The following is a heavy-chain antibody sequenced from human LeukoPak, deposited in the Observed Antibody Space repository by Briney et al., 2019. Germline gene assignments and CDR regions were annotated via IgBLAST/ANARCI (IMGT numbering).Heavy chain of an antibody. J-gene: IGHJ4*02. Sequence: SETLSLTCAVYGGSFSGYYWSWIRQPPGKGLEWIGEINHSGSTNYNPSLKSRVTISVDTSKNQFSLKLSSVTAADTAVYYCARGRHYYDYVWGSYRQYYFDYWGQGTLVTVSS. CDR1: GGSFSGYY. CDR3: ARGRHYYDYVWGSYRQYYFDY. D-gene: IGHD3-16*02. CDR2: INHSGST. V-gene: IGHV4-34*01.